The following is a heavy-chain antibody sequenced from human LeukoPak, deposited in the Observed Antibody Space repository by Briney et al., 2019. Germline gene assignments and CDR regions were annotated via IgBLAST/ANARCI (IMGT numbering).Heavy chain of an antibody. CDR3: ASWAGGNEPVASFDY. J-gene: IGHJ4*02. CDR2: INHYNGAT. Sequence: ASVKVSCKPTGYSFTAYYIFWMRQAPGQGLECMGWINHYNGATKYAQRFQSRVTMTRDTSISTAYMELSRLRSDDTATYYCASWAGGNEPVASFDYWGQGTLVTVSS. CDR1: GYSFTAYY. V-gene: IGHV1-2*02. D-gene: IGHD1-14*01.